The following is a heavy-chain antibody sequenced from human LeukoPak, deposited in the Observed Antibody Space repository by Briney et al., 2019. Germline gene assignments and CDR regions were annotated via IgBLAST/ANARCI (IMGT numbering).Heavy chain of an antibody. J-gene: IGHJ4*02. CDR3: ARDRYYYGSGSFDY. CDR1: GGSFSGYY. V-gene: IGHV4-34*01. CDR2: INHSGST. Sequence: PSETLSLTCAVYGGSFSGYYWSWIRQPPGKGLEWIGEINHSGSTNYNPSLKSRVTISVDTSKNQFSLKLSSVTAADTAVYYRARDRYYYGSGSFDYWGQGTLVTVSS. D-gene: IGHD3-10*01.